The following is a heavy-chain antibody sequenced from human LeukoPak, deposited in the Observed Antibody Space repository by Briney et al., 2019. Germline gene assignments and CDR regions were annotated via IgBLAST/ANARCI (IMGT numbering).Heavy chain of an antibody. CDR2: ISWNSGSI. CDR3: ARGLHRIAVAGTGSFPFDY. D-gene: IGHD6-19*01. CDR1: GFTFDDYA. V-gene: IGHV3-9*01. Sequence: GGSLRLSCAASGFTFDDYAMHWVRQAPGKGLEWVSGISWNSGSIGYADSVKGRFTISRDNSKNTLYLQMNSLRAEDTAIYYCARGLHRIAVAGTGSFPFDYWGQGTLVTVSS. J-gene: IGHJ4*02.